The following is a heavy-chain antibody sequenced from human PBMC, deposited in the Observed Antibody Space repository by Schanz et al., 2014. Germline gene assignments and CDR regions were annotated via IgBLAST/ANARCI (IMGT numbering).Heavy chain of an antibody. D-gene: IGHD4-17*01. V-gene: IGHV3-23*01. CDR2: ISGSGGST. J-gene: IGHJ3*02. Sequence: EVQLLESGGGLAQPGGSLRLSCAASGFTFSSYAMSWVRQAPGKGLEWVSAISGSGGSTYYADSVKGRFTISRDNAENTLFLQMNSLRAEDTAVYYCARKMKLGVYGGKGHDSLDIWGQGTMVAVSS. CDR3: ARKMKLGVYGGKGHDSLDI. CDR1: GFTFSSYA.